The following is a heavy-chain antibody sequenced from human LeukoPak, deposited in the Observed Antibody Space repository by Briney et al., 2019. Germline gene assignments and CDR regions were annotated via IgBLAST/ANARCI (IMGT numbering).Heavy chain of an antibody. CDR1: GFTFSSYS. J-gene: IGHJ4*02. D-gene: IGHD3-22*01. V-gene: IGHV3-21*01. CDR2: ISSSGSYI. CDR3: AREPYYDSSGYSPDY. Sequence: GGSLRLSCAASGFTFSSYSMNWVGQAPGKGVEGVSSISSSGSYIYYEDSVKGGFTISRDKAKKSLYMQMNSLRGEETALYYCAREPYYDSSGYSPDYWGQGTLVTVSS.